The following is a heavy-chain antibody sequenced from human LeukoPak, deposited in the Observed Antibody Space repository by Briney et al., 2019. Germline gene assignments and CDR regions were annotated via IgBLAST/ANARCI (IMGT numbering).Heavy chain of an antibody. J-gene: IGHJ4*02. Sequence: GGSLRLSCAASGFTFRNYVMHWVRQAPGKGLEWVAAMSYDGSNKYYADSVKGRFTISRDNSNNTLYLQMNGLRAEDTAVYYCARDHPEFDYWGQGTLVTVSS. V-gene: IGHV3-30-3*01. CDR2: MSYDGSNK. CDR3: ARDHPEFDY. CDR1: GFTFRNYV.